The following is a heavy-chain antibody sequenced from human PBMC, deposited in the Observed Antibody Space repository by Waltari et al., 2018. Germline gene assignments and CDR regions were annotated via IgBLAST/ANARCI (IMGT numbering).Heavy chain of an antibody. CDR1: GFTFSSYG. Sequence: QVQLVESGGGVVQPGRSLRLSCAASGFTFSSYGMHWVRQAPGKGLEWVAVISYDGSNKYYADSVKGRFTISRDNSKNTLYLQMNSLRAEDTAVYYCAKDPATIAVAPPGYWGQGTLVTVSS. CDR3: AKDPATIAVAPPGY. J-gene: IGHJ4*02. CDR2: ISYDGSNK. D-gene: IGHD6-19*01. V-gene: IGHV3-30*18.